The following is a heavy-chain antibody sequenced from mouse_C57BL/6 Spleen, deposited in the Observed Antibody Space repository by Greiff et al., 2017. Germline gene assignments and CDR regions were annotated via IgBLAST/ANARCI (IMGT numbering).Heavy chain of an antibody. D-gene: IGHD4-1*01. CDR1: GFTFSSYG. Sequence: EVQLVESGGDLVKPGGSLKLSCAASGFTFSSYGMSWVRQTPDKRLEWVATISSGGSYTYYPDSVKGRFTISRDNAKNTLYLQMSSLKSEDTAMYYCARRHWDGDYVDYWGQGTTLTVSS. CDR3: ARRHWDGDYVDY. V-gene: IGHV5-6*01. J-gene: IGHJ2*01. CDR2: ISSGGSYT.